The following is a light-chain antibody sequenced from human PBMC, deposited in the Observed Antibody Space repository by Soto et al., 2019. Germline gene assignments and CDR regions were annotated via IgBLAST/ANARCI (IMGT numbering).Light chain of an antibody. CDR1: QSIGTW. CDR2: DAS. Sequence: DIQLTQSPSTLSASVGDRVTITCRASQSIGTWLAWYHHRPGEGPKLLIHDASTLESGVPSRFSGSGSATEFSLTISSLESGDSGTYHCQQYATYAPSTFGQGTKVEIK. V-gene: IGKV1-5*01. J-gene: IGKJ1*01. CDR3: QQYATYAPST.